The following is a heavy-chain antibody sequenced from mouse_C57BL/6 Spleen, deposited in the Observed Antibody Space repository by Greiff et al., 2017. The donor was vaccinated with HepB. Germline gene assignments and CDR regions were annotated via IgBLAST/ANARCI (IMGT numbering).Heavy chain of an antibody. CDR1: GYTFTSYW. CDR2: IHPSDSDT. Sequence: QVQLQQPGAELVKPGASVKVSCKASGYTFTSYWMHWVKQRPGQGLEWIGRIHPSDSDTNYNQKFKGKATLTVDKSSSTAYMQLSSLTSEDSAVYYCASLYYGSSYEYFDVWGTGTTVTVSS. CDR3: ASLYYGSSYEYFDV. D-gene: IGHD1-1*01. J-gene: IGHJ1*03. V-gene: IGHV1-74*01.